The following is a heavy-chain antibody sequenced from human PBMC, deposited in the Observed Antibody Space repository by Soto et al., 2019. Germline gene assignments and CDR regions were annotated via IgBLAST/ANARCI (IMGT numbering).Heavy chain of an antibody. CDR3: ARGPPSNYALDWFDP. D-gene: IGHD4-4*01. CDR1: GFTFSSYS. V-gene: IGHV3-48*02. Sequence: GGSLRLSCAASGFTFSSYSMNWVRQAPGKGLEWVSYISSSSSTIYYADSVKGRFTISRDNAKNSLYLQMNSLRDEDTAVYYCARGPPSNYALDWFDPWGQGTLVTVSS. J-gene: IGHJ5*02. CDR2: ISSSSSTI.